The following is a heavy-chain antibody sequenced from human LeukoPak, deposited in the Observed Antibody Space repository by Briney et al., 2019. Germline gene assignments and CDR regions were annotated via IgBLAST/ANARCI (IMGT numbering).Heavy chain of an antibody. CDR3: ASAYGVRGQDWFDP. J-gene: IGHJ5*02. CDR1: GFTFSSYW. CDR2: INSDGSST. D-gene: IGHD2-21*01. V-gene: IGHV3-74*01. Sequence: GGSLRLSCAASGFTFSSYWMHWVRQAPGKGLVWVSRINSDGSSTSYADSVKGRFTISRDDAKNTLYLQMNSLRAEDTAVYYCASAYGVRGQDWFDPWGQGTLVTVSS.